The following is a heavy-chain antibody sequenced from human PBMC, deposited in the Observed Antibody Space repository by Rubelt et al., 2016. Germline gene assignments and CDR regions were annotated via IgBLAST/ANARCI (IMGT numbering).Heavy chain of an antibody. CDR1: GGSISSGGYS. D-gene: IGHD3-10*02. CDR2: IYYSGST. V-gene: IGHV4-30-4*07. J-gene: IGHJ5*02. CDR3: ARRAGGYVGSRFDP. Sequence: QLQLQESGSGLVKPSQTLSLTCAVSGGSISSGGYSWSWIRQPPGKGLEWIVYIYYSGSTNYNPSLNSRVTISVDTAKNQFALKLSSVTAAETAVYYCARRAGGYVGSRFDPWGQGTLVTVSS.